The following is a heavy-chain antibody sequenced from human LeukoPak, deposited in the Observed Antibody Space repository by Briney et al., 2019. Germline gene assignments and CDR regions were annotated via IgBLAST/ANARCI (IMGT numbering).Heavy chain of an antibody. CDR1: GGSISSYY. CDR3: ARQGYDILTGYIDAFDI. Sequence: PSETLSLTCTVSGGSISSYYWSWLRQPPGKGLEWVGYISYSGSTNYNPSLKSRVTISIDTSKNQFSLKLRSVTAADTAIYYCARQGYDILTGYIDAFDIWGQGTIVTVSS. V-gene: IGHV4-59*08. D-gene: IGHD3-9*01. J-gene: IGHJ3*02. CDR2: ISYSGST.